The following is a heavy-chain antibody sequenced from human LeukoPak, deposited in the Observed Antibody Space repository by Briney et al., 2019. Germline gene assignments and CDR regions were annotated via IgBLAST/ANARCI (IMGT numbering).Heavy chain of an antibody. J-gene: IGHJ3*02. CDR3: AREYCSGGNCWKQDAFDI. CDR1: GFTSSSYG. V-gene: IGHV3-33*01. D-gene: IGHD2-15*01. Sequence: GGSLRLSCAASGFTSSSYGMHWVRQAPGKGLEWVAIIWYDGGNKYYADSVKGRFTISRDNSKNTVYLQINSLRAEDTAVYYCAREYCSGGNCWKQDAFDIWGQGTMVTVSS. CDR2: IWYDGGNK.